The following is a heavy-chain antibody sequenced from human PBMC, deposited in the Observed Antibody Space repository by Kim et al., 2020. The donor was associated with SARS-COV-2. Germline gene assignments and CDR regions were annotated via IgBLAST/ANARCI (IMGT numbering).Heavy chain of an antibody. D-gene: IGHD2-2*01. J-gene: IGHJ4*02. CDR1: CGSISRSSYY. Sequence: ETLSLTCTVSCGSISRSSYYWGWIRQPPGKGLEWIGSIYYSGSTYYNPSLKSRVTISVDMSKNQFSLKLSSVTAADTAVYYCARHSRIVVVPAAILAWGQGTLVTVSS. CDR2: IYYSGST. V-gene: IGHV4-39*01. CDR3: ARHSRIVVVPAAILA.